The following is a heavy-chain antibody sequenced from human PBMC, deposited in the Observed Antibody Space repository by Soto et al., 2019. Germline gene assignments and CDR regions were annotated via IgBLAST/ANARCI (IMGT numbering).Heavy chain of an antibody. CDR2: IWYDGSNK. D-gene: IGHD3-10*01. J-gene: IGHJ6*02. CDR1: GFTFSSYG. CDR3: ARGTRGFGELFLFGATRPYYYGMDV. V-gene: IGHV3-33*01. Sequence: PVGSLRLSCAASGFTFSSYGMHWVRQAPGKGLEWVAVIWYDGSNKYYADSVKGRFTISRDNSKNTLYLQMNSLRADDTAVYYCARGTRGFGELFLFGATRPYYYGMDVWGQGTTVTVSS.